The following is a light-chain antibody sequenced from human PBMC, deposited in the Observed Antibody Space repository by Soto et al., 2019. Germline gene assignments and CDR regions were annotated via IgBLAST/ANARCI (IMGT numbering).Light chain of an antibody. J-gene: IGKJ1*01. CDR2: GAS. CDR3: QQYGSSHWT. Sequence: EIVFTQSPGTLSVSPGEVVTGSCSASHSVSSRYLAWYQQKAGQAPGLLIDGASSRATGIPDRFSGSGSGTDFTLTISRLEPEDVAVYYCQQYGSSHWTFGQGTKVDIK. V-gene: IGKV3-20*01. CDR1: HSVSSRY.